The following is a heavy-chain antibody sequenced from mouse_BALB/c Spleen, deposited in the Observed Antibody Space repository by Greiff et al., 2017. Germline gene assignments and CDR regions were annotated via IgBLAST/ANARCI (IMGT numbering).Heavy chain of an antibody. D-gene: IGHD1-1*01. CDR2: IDPANGNT. Sequence: EVQLQQSGAELMKPGASVKLSCTASGFNIKDTYMHWVKQRPEQGLEWIGRIDPANGNTKYDPKFQGKATITADTSSNTAYLQLSSLTSEDTAVYYCARFYGSSYWYFDVWGAGTTVTVSS. CDR3: ARFYGSSYWYFDV. J-gene: IGHJ1*01. V-gene: IGHV14-3*02. CDR1: GFNIKDTY.